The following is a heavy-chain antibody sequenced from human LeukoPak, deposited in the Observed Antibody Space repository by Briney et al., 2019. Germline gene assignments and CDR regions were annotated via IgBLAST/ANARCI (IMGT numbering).Heavy chain of an antibody. D-gene: IGHD3-9*01. V-gene: IGHV1-69*13. J-gene: IGHJ4*02. CDR1: GYTFTSYG. Sequence: GASVKVSCKASGYTFTSYGISWVRQAPGQGLEWMGGIIPIFGTANYAQKFQGRVTITADESTSTAYMELSSLRSEDTAVYYCARELAGDDILTGYYRWGQGTLVTVSS. CDR3: ARELAGDDILTGYYR. CDR2: IIPIFGTA.